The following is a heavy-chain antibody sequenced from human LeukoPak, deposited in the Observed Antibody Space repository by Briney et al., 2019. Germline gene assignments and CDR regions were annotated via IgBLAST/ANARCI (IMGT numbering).Heavy chain of an antibody. V-gene: IGHV4-61*05. D-gene: IGHD3-10*01. CDR3: ARQITMAFFDY. J-gene: IGHJ4*02. Sequence: SETLSLTCTVSGGSISSSSYYWGWIRQPPGKGLEWIGYIYYSGSTNYNPSLKSRVTISVDTSKNQFSLKLSSVTAADTAVYYCARQITMAFFDYWGQGTLVTVSS. CDR2: IYYSGST. CDR1: GGSISSSSYY.